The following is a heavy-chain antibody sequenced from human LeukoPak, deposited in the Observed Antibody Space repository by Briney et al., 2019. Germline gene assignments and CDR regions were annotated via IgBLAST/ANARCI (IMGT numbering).Heavy chain of an antibody. J-gene: IGHJ6*02. CDR1: GFTFTSYA. D-gene: IGHD1-14*01. V-gene: IGHV3-23*01. CDR2: ICASGGSP. CDR3: ARDLRNWDRGPFYGMDG. Sequence: QPGGSLRLSCVASGFTFTSYAMSWVRQAPGKGLEWVSTICASGGSPYYADSVKGRVTIPRDNSKNTLYLQMNSLRSEDTAVYYCARDLRNWDRGPFYGMDGWGQGTTVTVSS.